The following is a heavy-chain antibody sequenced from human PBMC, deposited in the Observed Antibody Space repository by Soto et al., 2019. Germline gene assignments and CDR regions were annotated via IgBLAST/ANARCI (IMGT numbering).Heavy chain of an antibody. Sequence: QVQLVQSGAEVKKPGSSVKVSCKASGGTFSSYAISWVRQAPGQGLEWMGGIIPIFGTANYAQKFQGRVTITADESTSTGYMELSSLRSEDTAVYYCARSYGDYVQVHNWFDPWGQGTLVTVSS. CDR2: IIPIFGTA. CDR1: GGTFSSYA. J-gene: IGHJ5*02. CDR3: ARSYGDYVQVHNWFDP. D-gene: IGHD4-17*01. V-gene: IGHV1-69*01.